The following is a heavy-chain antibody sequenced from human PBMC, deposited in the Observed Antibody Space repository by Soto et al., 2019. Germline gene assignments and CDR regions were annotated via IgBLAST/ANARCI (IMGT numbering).Heavy chain of an antibody. CDR3: ATLADSGYDWVFFDY. J-gene: IGHJ4*02. Sequence: GPSVKVSCKASGGTFSSYAISWVRQAPGQGLEWMGGIIPIFGTANYAQKFQGRVTITADESTSTAYMELSSLRSEDTAVYYCATLADSGYDWVFFDYWGQGTLVTVSS. V-gene: IGHV1-69*13. D-gene: IGHD5-12*01. CDR2: IIPIFGTA. CDR1: GGTFSSYA.